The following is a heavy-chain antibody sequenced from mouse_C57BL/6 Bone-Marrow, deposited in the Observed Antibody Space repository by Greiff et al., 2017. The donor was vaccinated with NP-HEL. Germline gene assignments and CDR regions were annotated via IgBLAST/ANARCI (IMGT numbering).Heavy chain of an antibody. CDR2: IYPGDGDT. CDR1: GYAFSSSW. CDR3: AREGMAPFDY. V-gene: IGHV1-82*01. Sequence: QVHVKQSGPELVKPGASVKISCKASGYAFSSSWMNWVKQRPGKGLEWIGRIYPGDGDTNYNGKFKGKATLTADKSSSTAYMQLSSLTSEDSAVYVCAREGMAPFDYWGQGTTLTVSS. J-gene: IGHJ2*01.